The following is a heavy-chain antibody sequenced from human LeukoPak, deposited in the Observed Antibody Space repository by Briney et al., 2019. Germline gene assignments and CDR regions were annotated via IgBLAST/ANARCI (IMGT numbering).Heavy chain of an antibody. CDR2: ISDSGDTT. V-gene: IGHV3-23*01. Sequence: GGSLRLSCAASGFTFSSYAMHWVRQAPGKGLEWVSTISDSGDTTYYADSVKGRFTISRDNAKNSLYLQMNSLRAEDTAVYYCARYSDSIFGVVTHYFDYWGQGTLVTVSS. CDR3: ARYSDSIFGVVTHYFDY. J-gene: IGHJ4*02. CDR1: GFTFSSYA. D-gene: IGHD3-3*01.